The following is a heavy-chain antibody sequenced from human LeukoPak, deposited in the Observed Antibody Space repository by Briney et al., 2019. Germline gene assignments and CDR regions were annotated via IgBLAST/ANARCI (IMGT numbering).Heavy chain of an antibody. J-gene: IGHJ4*02. CDR2: ISTNGGST. CDR3: ARYCSSTSCYCD. D-gene: IGHD2-2*01. CDR1: GFTFSSYD. V-gene: IGHV3-64*01. Sequence: GGSPRLSCAASGFTFSSYDMHWVRQAPGKGLEYVSAISTNGGSTDYANSVKGRFTISRDNSKNTLYLQMGSLRAEDMAVYYCARYCSSTSCYCDWGQGTLVTVSS.